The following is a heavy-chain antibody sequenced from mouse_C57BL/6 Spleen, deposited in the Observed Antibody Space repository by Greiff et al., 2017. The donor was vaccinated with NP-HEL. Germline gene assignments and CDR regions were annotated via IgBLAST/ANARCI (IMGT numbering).Heavy chain of an antibody. CDR1: GYTFTSYW. J-gene: IGHJ3*01. CDR3: ARPGKGAWFAY. V-gene: IGHV1-52*01. Sequence: VQLQQSGAELVRPGSSVKLSCKASGYTFTSYWMHWVKQRPIQGLEWIGNIDPSDSETHYNQKFKDKATLTVDKSSSTAYMQLSSLTSEDSAVYYCARPGKGAWFAYWGQGTLVTVSA. CDR2: IDPSDSET.